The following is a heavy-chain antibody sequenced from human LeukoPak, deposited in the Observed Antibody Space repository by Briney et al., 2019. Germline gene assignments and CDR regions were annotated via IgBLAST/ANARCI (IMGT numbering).Heavy chain of an antibody. CDR1: GFTFNAFA. J-gene: IGHJ2*01. D-gene: IGHD2-21*01. CDR2: INGNSAAI. Sequence: GGSLGLSCAASGFTFNAFAMHWVRQLPGKGLEWVSGINGNSAAIGYAASVKGRFTISRDNAKNSLYLQMNSLRPEDMGLYYCAKDIGPQVGIDWYFDLWGRGTLVTVSS. CDR3: AKDIGPQVGIDWYFDL. V-gene: IGHV3-9*03.